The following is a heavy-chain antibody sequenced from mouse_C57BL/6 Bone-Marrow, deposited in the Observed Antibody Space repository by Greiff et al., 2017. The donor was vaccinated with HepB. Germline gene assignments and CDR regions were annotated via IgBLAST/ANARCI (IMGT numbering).Heavy chain of an antibody. V-gene: IGHV1-20*01. Sequence: VQLQQSGPELVKPGDSVKISCKASGYSFTGYFMNWVMQSHGKSLEWIGRINPYNGDTFYNQKFKGKATLTVDKPSSTAHMELRSLTSEDSAVYYCARAYSLYYFDYWGQGTTLTVSS. J-gene: IGHJ2*01. CDR1: GYSFTGYF. D-gene: IGHD2-12*01. CDR3: ARAYSLYYFDY. CDR2: INPYNGDT.